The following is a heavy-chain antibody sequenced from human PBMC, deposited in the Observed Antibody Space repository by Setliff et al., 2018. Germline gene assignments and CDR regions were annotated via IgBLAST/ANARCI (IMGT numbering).Heavy chain of an antibody. CDR2: IYIGGSA. CDR1: GGSLSSYY. J-gene: IGHJ6*03. Sequence: SETLSLTCTVSGGSLSSYYWSWIRQPAGKGLEWVGHIYIGGSANYNPSLKSRVTMSIDTSKNQFSLKLNSVTAADMAVYYCAREQWLDPPGYYYMDVWAKGTTVTVSS. D-gene: IGHD6-19*01. V-gene: IGHV4-4*07. CDR3: AREQWLDPPGYYYMDV.